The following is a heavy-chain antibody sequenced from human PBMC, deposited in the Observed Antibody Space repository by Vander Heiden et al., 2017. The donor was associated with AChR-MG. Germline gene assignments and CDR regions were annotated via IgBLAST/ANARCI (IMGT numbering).Heavy chain of an antibody. Sequence: EVQLVESGGGLVQPGGSLRLSCAASGFTFSSYSMNWVRQAPGKGLEWVSYISSSSSTIYYADSVKGRFTISRDNAKNSLYLQMNSLRDEDTAVYYCARASLYISYDSSGYYLDYWGQGTLVTVSS. D-gene: IGHD3-22*01. CDR3: ARASLYISYDSSGYYLDY. V-gene: IGHV3-48*02. J-gene: IGHJ4*02. CDR2: ISSSSSTI. CDR1: GFTFSSYS.